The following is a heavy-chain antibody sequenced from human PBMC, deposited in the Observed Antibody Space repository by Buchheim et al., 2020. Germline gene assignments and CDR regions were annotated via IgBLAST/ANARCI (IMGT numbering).Heavy chain of an antibody. CDR1: GGSFSGYY. CDR3: ARGVVRAGFGDGYSFDY. D-gene: IGHD5-24*01. J-gene: IGHJ4*02. Sequence: QVQLQQWGAGLLKPSETLSLTCAVYGGSFSGYYWSWIRQPPGKGLEWIGEINHSGSTNYNPSLKSRVTISVDTSKNQFSLKLSDVTAADTAVYYCARGVVRAGFGDGYSFDYWSQGTL. V-gene: IGHV4-34*01. CDR2: INHSGST.